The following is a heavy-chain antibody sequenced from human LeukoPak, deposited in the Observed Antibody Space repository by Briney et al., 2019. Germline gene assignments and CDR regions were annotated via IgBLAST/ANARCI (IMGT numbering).Heavy chain of an antibody. CDR3: ARGPFGGYSYFQH. V-gene: IGHV1-46*01. CDR2: INPSGGST. Sequence: ASVKVSCKASGYTFTSYYMHWVRQAPGQGLEWMGIINPSGGSTTYAQKFQGRITMTSDTSTSTVYMELSSLRSEDTAVYFCARGPFGGYSYFQHWGQGTLVTVSS. CDR1: GYTFTSYY. D-gene: IGHD5-18*01. J-gene: IGHJ1*01.